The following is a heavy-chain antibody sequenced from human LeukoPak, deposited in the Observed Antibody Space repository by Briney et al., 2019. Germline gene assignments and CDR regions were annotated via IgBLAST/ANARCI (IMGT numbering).Heavy chain of an antibody. Sequence: GGSLRLSCAPSGFTFSSNSMNWVRQAPGKGLEWVSSISSSSSYIYYADSVKGRFTISRDNAKNSLYLQMNSLRAEDTAVYYCARDPSTRARYFDLWGRGTLVTVSS. J-gene: IGHJ2*01. D-gene: IGHD3-3*02. CDR3: ARDPSTRARYFDL. V-gene: IGHV3-21*01. CDR2: ISSSSSYI. CDR1: GFTFSSNS.